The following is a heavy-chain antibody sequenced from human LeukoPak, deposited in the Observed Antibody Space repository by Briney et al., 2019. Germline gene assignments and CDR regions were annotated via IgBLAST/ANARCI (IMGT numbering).Heavy chain of an antibody. J-gene: IGHJ4*02. CDR3: ASEAERDIVVVPADRSRKGFGIDY. CDR1: GGSISSYY. V-gene: IGHV4-38-2*02. D-gene: IGHD2-2*01. Sequence: PSETLSLTCTVSGGSISSYYWSWIRQPPGKGLEWIGSIYHSGSTYYNPSLKSRVTISVDTSKNQFSLKLSSVTAADTAVYYCASEAERDIVVVPADRSRKGFGIDYWGQGTLVTVSS. CDR2: IYHSGST.